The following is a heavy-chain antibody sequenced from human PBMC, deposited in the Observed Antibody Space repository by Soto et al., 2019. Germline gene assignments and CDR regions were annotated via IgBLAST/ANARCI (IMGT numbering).Heavy chain of an antibody. J-gene: IGHJ4*02. CDR1: GYTFTGYY. CDR3: ARGPHIVVVVAATLLGY. CDR2: INPNSGGT. Sequence: ASVKVSCKASGYTFTGYYMHWVRQAPGQGLEWMGWINPNSGGTNYAQKFQGRVTMTRDTSISTAYMELSRLRSDDTAVYYCARGPHIVVVVAATLLGYWGQGTLVTVSS. V-gene: IGHV1-2*02. D-gene: IGHD2-15*01.